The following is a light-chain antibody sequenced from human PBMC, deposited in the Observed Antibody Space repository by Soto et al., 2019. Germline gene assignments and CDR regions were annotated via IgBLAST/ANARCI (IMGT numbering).Light chain of an antibody. CDR2: GAS. CDR1: QSVSSN. J-gene: IGKJ3*01. CDR3: QQYNNWPRT. Sequence: EIVMTQSPATLSVSPGERATLSCRASQSVSSNLAWYQQKPGQAPRLLIYGASTRATGIPARFSGSGSGKEFTLTISSLQSEDFAVYYCQQYNNWPRTFGPGTKVDIK. V-gene: IGKV3-15*01.